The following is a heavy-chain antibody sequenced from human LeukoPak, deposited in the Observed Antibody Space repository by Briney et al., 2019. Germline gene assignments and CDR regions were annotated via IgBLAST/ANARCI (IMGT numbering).Heavy chain of an antibody. CDR2: FDPEDGET. CDR3: ATADRELPPLFDY. Sequence: EASVKVSCKVSGYTLTVLSMHWVRQAPGKGLEWMGGFDPEDGETIYAQKFQGRVTMTEDTSTDTAYMELSSLRSEDTAVYYCATADRELPPLFDYWGQGTLVTVSS. D-gene: IGHD1-26*01. V-gene: IGHV1-24*01. CDR1: GYTLTVLS. J-gene: IGHJ4*02.